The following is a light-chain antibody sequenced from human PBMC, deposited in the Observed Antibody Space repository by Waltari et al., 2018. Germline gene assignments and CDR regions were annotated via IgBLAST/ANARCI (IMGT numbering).Light chain of an antibody. CDR2: DVS. V-gene: IGLV2-14*03. Sequence: HSALTQPASVSGSPGQSITISCTGTSSDVGGYNYVPWYQQHPVKAPKLMIYDVSNRPSGVSNRFSGSKSGNTASLTISGLQAEDEADYYCSSYISSDTLELFGGGTSLTVL. CDR3: SSYISSDTLEL. J-gene: IGLJ2*01. CDR1: SSDVGGYNY.